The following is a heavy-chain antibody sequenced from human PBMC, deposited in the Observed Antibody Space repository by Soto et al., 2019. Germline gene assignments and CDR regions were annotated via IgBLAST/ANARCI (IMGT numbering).Heavy chain of an antibody. J-gene: IGHJ4*02. CDR3: ARGSVRYCSSTSCSYSTFDY. CDR1: GGTFSSYA. CDR2: IIPIFGTA. V-gene: IGHV1-69*13. D-gene: IGHD2-2*01. Sequence: SVKVSCKASGGTFSSYAISWVRQAPGQGLEWMGGIIPIFGTANYAQKFQGRVTITADESTSTAYMELSSLRSEDTAVYYCARGSVRYCSSTSCSYSTFDYWGQGTLVTV.